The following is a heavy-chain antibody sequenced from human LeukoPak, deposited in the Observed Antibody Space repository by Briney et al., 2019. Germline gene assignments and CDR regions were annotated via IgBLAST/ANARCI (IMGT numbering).Heavy chain of an antibody. D-gene: IGHD6-13*01. Sequence: GGSLRLSCAASGFTLEDYGMRWVRQAPAKGLEWVAGMNWNGGSTGYADSVKGRFTISRDNAKNSLYLQMNSPRAEDTALSYCARRSGYSSSWSPGGDYFDYWGQGTLVTVSS. CDR2: MNWNGGST. J-gene: IGHJ4*02. V-gene: IGHV3-20*04. CDR3: ARRSGYSSSWSPGGDYFDY. CDR1: GFTLEDYG.